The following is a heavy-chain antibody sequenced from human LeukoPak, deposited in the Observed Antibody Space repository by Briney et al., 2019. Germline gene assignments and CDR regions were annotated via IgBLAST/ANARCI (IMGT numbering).Heavy chain of an antibody. V-gene: IGHV1-69*05. CDR3: ARDHSSGFDY. CDR2: IIPIFGTA. Sequence: VKVSCKASGGTFSSYAISWVRQAPGQGLEWMGRIIPIFGTASYAQKFQGRVTITTDESTSTAYMELSSLRSEDTAVYYCARDHSSGFDYWGQGTLVTVSS. CDR1: GGTFSSYA. J-gene: IGHJ4*02. D-gene: IGHD5-18*01.